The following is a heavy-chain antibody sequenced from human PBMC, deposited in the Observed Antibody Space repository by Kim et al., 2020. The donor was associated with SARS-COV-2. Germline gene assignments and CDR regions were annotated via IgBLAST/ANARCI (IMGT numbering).Heavy chain of an antibody. CDR3: AKSIRVAGPYGLDV. Sequence: GGSLRLSCAASGFTFDDYTMHWVRQAPGKGLDWISLISWDGGSTYYADSVKGRFTISRDNSKNSLYLQMNSLRTEDTALYYCAKSIRVAGPYGLDVWGQGTTVTVSS. J-gene: IGHJ6*02. V-gene: IGHV3-43*01. CDR1: GFTFDDYT. CDR2: ISWDGGST. D-gene: IGHD6-19*01.